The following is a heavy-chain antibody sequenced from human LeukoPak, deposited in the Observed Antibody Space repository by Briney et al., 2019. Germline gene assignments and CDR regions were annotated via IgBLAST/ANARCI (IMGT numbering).Heavy chain of an antibody. CDR2: ISYDGSNK. J-gene: IGHJ4*02. CDR1: GFTFSSYG. Sequence: PGGSLRLSCAASGFTFSSYGMHWVRQAPGKGLEWVAVISYDGSNKYYADSVKGRFTISRDNSKNTLYLQMNSLRAEDTAVYYCAKETNNWSFDYWGQGTLVTVSS. V-gene: IGHV3-30*18. CDR3: AKETNNWSFDY. D-gene: IGHD1-20*01.